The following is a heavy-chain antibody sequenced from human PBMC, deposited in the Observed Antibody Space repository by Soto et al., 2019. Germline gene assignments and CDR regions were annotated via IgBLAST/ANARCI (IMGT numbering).Heavy chain of an antibody. D-gene: IGHD3-3*01. CDR3: ARGNDFWSGYSHSTWFDP. CDR1: DGSISSYY. CDR2: LYYSGSS. Sequence: SETLSLTCTVSDGSISSYYWSWIRQPPGKGLEWIGYLYYSGSSNYNPSLKSRVTISVDTSNNQFSLKLSSVTAADTAVYYCARGNDFWSGYSHSTWFDPWGQGILVTVSS. J-gene: IGHJ5*02. V-gene: IGHV4-59*01.